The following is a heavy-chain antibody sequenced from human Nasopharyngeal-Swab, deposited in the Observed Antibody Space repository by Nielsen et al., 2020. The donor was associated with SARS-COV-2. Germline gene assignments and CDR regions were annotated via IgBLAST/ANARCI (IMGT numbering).Heavy chain of an antibody. J-gene: IGHJ4*02. CDR2: INRSGST. Sequence: GSLRLSCAVYGGSFSGYYWSWIRQPPGKGLEWIGEINRSGSTNYNPSLKSRVTISVDTSKNQFSLKLSSVTAADTAVYYCARGPRITMVRGVIPRDYYFDYWGQGTLVTVSS. CDR3: ARGPRITMVRGVIPRDYYFDY. V-gene: IGHV4-34*01. D-gene: IGHD3-10*01. CDR1: GGSFSGYY.